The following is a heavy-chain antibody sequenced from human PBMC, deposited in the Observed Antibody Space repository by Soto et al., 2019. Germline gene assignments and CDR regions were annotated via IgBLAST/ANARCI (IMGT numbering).Heavy chain of an antibody. CDR1: GGSISSGGYS. Sequence: PSETLSLTCAVSGGSISSGGYSWSWIRQPPGKGLEWIGYIYHSGSTYYNPSLKSRVTISVDRSKNQFSLKLSSVTAADTAVYYCARGGYYGSGSYWALGWFDPWGKGTLGTVS. CDR3: ARGGYYGSGSYWALGWFDP. J-gene: IGHJ5*02. V-gene: IGHV4-30-2*01. D-gene: IGHD3-10*01. CDR2: IYHSGST.